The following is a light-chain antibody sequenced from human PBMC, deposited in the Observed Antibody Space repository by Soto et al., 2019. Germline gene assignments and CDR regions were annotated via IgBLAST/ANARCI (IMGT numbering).Light chain of an antibody. CDR2: EGD. CDR3: CSYAGSSAFNVL. V-gene: IGLV2-23*03. J-gene: IGLJ3*02. Sequence: QSVLTQPASVSGSPGQSITISCTGTGSDVGSYSLVSWYQQLPGKAPKLMIYEGDKRPSGVSSRFSGSKSANTAALTISGLQAEDEAAYYCCSYAGSSAFNVLFGGGTKVTVL. CDR1: GSDVGSYSL.